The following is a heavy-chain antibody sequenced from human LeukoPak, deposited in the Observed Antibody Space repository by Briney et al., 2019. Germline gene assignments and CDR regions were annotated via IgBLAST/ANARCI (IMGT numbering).Heavy chain of an antibody. CDR3: ARRGWYNYNYYGMDV. CDR1: GYRFIDYW. Sequence: RGESLKISCKGSGYRFIDYWIGWVRQMPGKGLEWMGIVYPGDSDTRYSPSFQGQVTISVDKSISAAYLQWSRLKASDTAIYYCARRGWYNYNYYGMDVWGKGPRSPSPQ. J-gene: IGHJ6*04. CDR2: VYPGDSDT. V-gene: IGHV5-51*01. D-gene: IGHD1-1*01.